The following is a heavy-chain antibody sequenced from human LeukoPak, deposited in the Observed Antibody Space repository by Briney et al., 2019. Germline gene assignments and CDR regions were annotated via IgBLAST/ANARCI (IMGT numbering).Heavy chain of an antibody. CDR3: ARDSNYNYWSGSGY. CDR1: EFTFSSYS. J-gene: IGHJ4*02. D-gene: IGHD3-3*01. Sequence: GGSLRLSCAASEFTFSSYSMNWVRQAPGKGLEWVSSISTSSVYTYYTDSVKGRFSISRDNAKNSLFLQMNSLRAEDTAVYYCARDSNYNYWSGSGYWGQGTLVTVSS. V-gene: IGHV3-21*01. CDR2: ISTSSVYT.